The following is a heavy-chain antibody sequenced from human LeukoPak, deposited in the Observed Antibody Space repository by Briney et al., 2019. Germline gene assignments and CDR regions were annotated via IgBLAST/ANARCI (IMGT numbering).Heavy chain of an antibody. V-gene: IGHV4-34*01. CDR1: GGSFSGYY. D-gene: IGHD5-18*01. J-gene: IGHJ6*03. Sequence: SETLSLTCAVYGGSFSGYYWSWIRQPPGKGLEWIGEINHSGSTNYDPSLKSRVTISVDTSKNQFSLKLSSVTAADTAVYYCARSRLWLFYYYYMDVWGKGTTVTVSS. CDR3: ARSRLWLFYYYYMDV. CDR2: INHSGST.